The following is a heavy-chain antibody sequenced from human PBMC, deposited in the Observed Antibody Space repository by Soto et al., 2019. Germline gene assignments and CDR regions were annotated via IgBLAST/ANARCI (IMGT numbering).Heavy chain of an antibody. J-gene: IGHJ4*02. CDR1: GFTFSSFA. V-gene: IGHV3-64*01. CDR3: AKGYDFWSGYSFLLDY. CDR2: ISPNGGKT. Sequence: GGSLRLSCTASGFTFSSFAMHWVRQAPGKGLEFISAISPNGGKTYYGNSVKDRFTISRDNSKNTLYLQMNSLRAEDTTVYYCAKGYDFWSGYSFLLDYWGQGTLVTVSS. D-gene: IGHD3-3*01.